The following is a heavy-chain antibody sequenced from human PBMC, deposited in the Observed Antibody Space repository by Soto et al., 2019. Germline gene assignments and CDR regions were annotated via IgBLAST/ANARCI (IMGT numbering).Heavy chain of an antibody. V-gene: IGHV3-33*01. J-gene: IGHJ4*02. CDR2: IWYDGSEK. CDR1: GFYFGRYG. CDR3: VRQAGADY. Sequence: GGSLGLSCEASGFYFGRYGMHWVRQGPGKGLEWVAVIWYDGSEKFYADSVKGRFTISRDNAKNMLYLEMTSLRVEDTAVYYCVRQAGADYWGQGTLVSVS. D-gene: IGHD6-13*01.